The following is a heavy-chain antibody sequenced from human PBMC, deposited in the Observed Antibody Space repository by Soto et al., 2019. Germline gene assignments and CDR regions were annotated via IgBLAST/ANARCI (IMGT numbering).Heavy chain of an antibody. CDR2: INTGNGNT. D-gene: IGHD2-8*02. CDR3: ARRGGGYCTGGVCHGNNWVDP. V-gene: IGHV1-3*04. CDR1: GYTFTNYA. J-gene: IGHJ5*02. Sequence: QVQLVQSGAEVKKPGASVKVSCKPSGYTFTNYAIHWVRQAPGQRLEWMGWINTGNGNTRYSQKFQDRITITRDTSVITADLELSSMRSEDTAVYYCARRGGGYCTGGVCHGNNWVDPCGQGTLVTVSS.